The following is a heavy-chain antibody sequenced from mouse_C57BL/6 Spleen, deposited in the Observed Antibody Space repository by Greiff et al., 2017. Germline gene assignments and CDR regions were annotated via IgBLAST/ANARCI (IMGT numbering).Heavy chain of an antibody. J-gene: IGHJ4*01. CDR1: GYTFTSYW. CDR3: ARGPYAMDY. CDR2: IDPSDSYT. V-gene: IGHV1-50*01. Sequence: VQLQQPGAELVKPGASVKLSCKASGYTFTSYWMQWVKQRPGQGLEWIGEIDPSDSYTNYNQKFKGKATLTVDTSSSTAYMQLSSLTSEDSAVYYCARGPYAMDYWGQGTSVTVSS.